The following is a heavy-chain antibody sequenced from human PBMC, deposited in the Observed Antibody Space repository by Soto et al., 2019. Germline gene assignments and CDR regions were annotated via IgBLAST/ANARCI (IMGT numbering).Heavy chain of an antibody. Sequence: QVQLVESGGGVVPPGRSLRLSCAASGFIFRSYAIHWVRQAPGKGLEWVAVISHDGRKKYYADSVEGRFTISRDNSKNTLYLEMNNLRPEDTAMFYFVRDPPPYGDTYYYAMDVWGQGTTVTVSS. CDR2: ISHDGRKK. CDR1: GFIFRSYA. V-gene: IGHV3-30*03. D-gene: IGHD4-17*01. J-gene: IGHJ6*02. CDR3: VRDPPPYGDTYYYAMDV.